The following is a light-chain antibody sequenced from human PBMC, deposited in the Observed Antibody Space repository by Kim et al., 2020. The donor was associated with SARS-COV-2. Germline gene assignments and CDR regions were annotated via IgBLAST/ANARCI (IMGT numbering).Light chain of an antibody. V-gene: IGLV1-51*01. CDR2: KDN. J-gene: IGLJ3*02. CDR3: GTWDYRLDAGV. Sequence: QSVLTQPPSVSAAPGQRVTISCSGGTSNIRNNLVSWYQHLPGTAPKVLIYKDNKRPSGVPGRFSASKSGTSATLAITGLQTGDEGDYYCGTWDYRLDAGVFGGGTQLTVL. CDR1: TSNIRNNL.